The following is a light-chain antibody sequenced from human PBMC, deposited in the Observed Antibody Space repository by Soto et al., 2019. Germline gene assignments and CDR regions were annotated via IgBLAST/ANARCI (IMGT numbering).Light chain of an antibody. CDR3: CSYAGSSTLGV. CDR1: SSDVGSYNL. J-gene: IGLJ2*01. CDR2: EGS. V-gene: IGLV2-23*01. Sequence: QSALTQSASVSGSPGQSITISCTGTSSDVGSYNLVSWYQQHPGKAPKLMIYEGSKRPSGVSNRFSGSKSGNTASLTISGLQAEDEADYYCCSYAGSSTLGVFGGGTKVTVL.